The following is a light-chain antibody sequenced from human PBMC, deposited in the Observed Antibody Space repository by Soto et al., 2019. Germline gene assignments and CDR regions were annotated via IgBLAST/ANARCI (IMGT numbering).Light chain of an antibody. Sequence: QSVLTQPASVSGSPGQSITISCTGTSSDIGAYNFVSWYQQHPGKAPKLMLYDVNIRPSGVSNRFSGSKSGNTASLTISGLQAEDEADCYCTSWTTSTTMIFGRGTKVTVL. CDR1: SSDIGAYNF. CDR2: DVN. CDR3: TSWTTSTTMI. J-gene: IGLJ2*01. V-gene: IGLV2-14*03.